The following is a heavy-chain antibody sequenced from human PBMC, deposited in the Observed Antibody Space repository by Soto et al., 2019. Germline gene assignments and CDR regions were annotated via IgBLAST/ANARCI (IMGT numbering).Heavy chain of an antibody. CDR1: GYTFTSYG. Sequence: ASVKVSCKASGYTFTSYGISWVRQAPGQGLEWMGWISAYNGNTNYAQKLQGRVTMTTDTSTSTAYMELRSLRSDDTAVYYCARVGGRYGSGSYYRFFRFDPWGQGTLVTVSS. D-gene: IGHD3-10*01. CDR3: ARVGGRYGSGSYYRFFRFDP. CDR2: ISAYNGNT. J-gene: IGHJ5*02. V-gene: IGHV1-18*01.